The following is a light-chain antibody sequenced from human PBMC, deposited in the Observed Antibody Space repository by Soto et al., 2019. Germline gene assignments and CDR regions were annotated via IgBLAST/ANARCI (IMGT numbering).Light chain of an antibody. CDR2: DAS. CDR1: QDISNY. CDR3: QKYNSAPHT. J-gene: IGKJ2*01. Sequence: DIQMTQSPSSLSASVGDRVTITCQASQDISNYLNWYQQKPGKAPKLLIYDASNLETGVPSRFSGSGSGTDFTFTISSLQPEDIATYYCQKYNSAPHTFGQGTKLEIK. V-gene: IGKV1-33*01.